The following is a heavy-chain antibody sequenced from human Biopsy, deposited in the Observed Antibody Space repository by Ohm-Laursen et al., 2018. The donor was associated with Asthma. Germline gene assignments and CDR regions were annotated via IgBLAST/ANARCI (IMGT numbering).Heavy chain of an antibody. Sequence: SETLSLTCAVSGGSINNLYWSWIRQPPGKGRESIGHVYYSGSTNYNPSLKSRVTISIDASKNQFSLKLTSATAAETAVYYCARGVDRVTGLLDHFDSWGQGTLVTVSS. CDR2: VYYSGST. D-gene: IGHD2-21*02. CDR3: ARGVDRVTGLLDHFDS. CDR1: GGSINNLY. J-gene: IGHJ4*02. V-gene: IGHV4-59*01.